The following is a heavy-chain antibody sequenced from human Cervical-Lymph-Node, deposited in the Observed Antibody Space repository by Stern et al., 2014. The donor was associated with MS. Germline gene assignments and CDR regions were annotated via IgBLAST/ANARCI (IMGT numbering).Heavy chain of an antibody. Sequence: EVQLVESGGGLVKPGGSLRLSCAASGFTFSSYTMNWVRQAPGKGLEWVSSISFSGGYIYYADSVKGRFTISRDNAKNSLYLQMNSLRAEDTAVYYCAREMSPSSWHYSDYWGQGTLVTVSS. CDR2: ISFSGGYI. V-gene: IGHV3-21*01. D-gene: IGHD6-13*01. CDR3: AREMSPSSWHYSDY. J-gene: IGHJ4*02. CDR1: GFTFSSYT.